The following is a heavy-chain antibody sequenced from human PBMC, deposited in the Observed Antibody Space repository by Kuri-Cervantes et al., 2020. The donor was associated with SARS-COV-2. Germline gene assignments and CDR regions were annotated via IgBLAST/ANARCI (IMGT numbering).Heavy chain of an antibody. CDR3: ARDRHCSSTSCYYYYMDV. D-gene: IGHD2-2*01. CDR1: GFTFSSYS. Sequence: GGSLRLSCAASGFTFSSYSMNWVRQAPGKGLEWVSSISSSSSYIYYADSVEGRFTISRDNAKNSLYLQMNSLRAEDTAVYYCARDRHCSSTSCYYYYMDVWGKGTTVTVSS. V-gene: IGHV3-21*01. CDR2: ISSSSSYI. J-gene: IGHJ6*03.